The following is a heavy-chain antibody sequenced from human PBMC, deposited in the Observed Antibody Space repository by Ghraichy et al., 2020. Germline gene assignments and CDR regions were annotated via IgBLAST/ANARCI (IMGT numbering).Heavy chain of an antibody. Sequence: GGSLRLSCAASGFIFSDHYMDWFRQAPGKGLEWVGRTRNKANSYITEYAASVKGRFTIPRDDSKNSLYLQMNSLKTEDTAVYYCARDAWGSGDYWGQGTLVTVSS. V-gene: IGHV3-72*01. D-gene: IGHD7-27*01. CDR1: GFIFSDHY. CDR2: TRNKANSYIT. CDR3: ARDAWGSGDY. J-gene: IGHJ4*02.